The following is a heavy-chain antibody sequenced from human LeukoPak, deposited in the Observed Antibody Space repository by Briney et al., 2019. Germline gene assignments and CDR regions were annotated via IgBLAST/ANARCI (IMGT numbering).Heavy chain of an antibody. CDR2: ISYIGST. CDR3: ARDLVTVTKGFDI. V-gene: IGHV4-59*11. D-gene: IGHD4-17*01. Sequence: SETLSLTCAVSTDSFSSHYWTWIRQPPGKGLEWIGSISYIGSTNYNPSLKSRVTISIDTSKNQFSLKLSSVTAADPAVYYCARDLVTVTKGFDIWGEGTMVSVSS. CDR1: TDSFSSHY. J-gene: IGHJ3*02.